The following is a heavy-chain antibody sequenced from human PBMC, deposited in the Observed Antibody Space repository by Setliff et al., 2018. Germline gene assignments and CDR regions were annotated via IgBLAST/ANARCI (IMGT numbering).Heavy chain of an antibody. CDR3: ARADGYNWPFDY. CDR1: GYSLSSGYY. Sequence: SETLSLTCGLSGYSLSSGYYGGWIRQPPGKGLEWIGSIYHSGTTYYNPSLKSRVIISVDTSKNQFSLKLSSVTAADTAVYYCARADGYNWPFDYWGQGTLVTVSS. V-gene: IGHV4-38-2*01. CDR2: IYHSGTT. J-gene: IGHJ4*02. D-gene: IGHD5-12*01.